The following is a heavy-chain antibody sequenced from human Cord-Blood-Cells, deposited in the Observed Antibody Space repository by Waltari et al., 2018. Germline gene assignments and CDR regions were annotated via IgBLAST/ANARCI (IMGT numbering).Heavy chain of an antibody. CDR1: GFTVSSIY. Sequence: EVQLVESGGGLIQPGGSLRLSCAASGFTVSSIYMSWVRQAPGKGLGWVSVNYSGGSTYCADSVKGRLTIARDNSKNTLYLQMTSLRAEDTAVYHCARSRGAVRGVIDYWGQGTLVTVSS. CDR2: NYSGGST. CDR3: ARSRGAVRGVIDY. V-gene: IGHV3-53*01. D-gene: IGHD3-10*01. J-gene: IGHJ4*02.